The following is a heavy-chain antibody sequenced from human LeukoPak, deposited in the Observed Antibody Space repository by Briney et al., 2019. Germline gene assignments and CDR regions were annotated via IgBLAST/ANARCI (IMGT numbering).Heavy chain of an antibody. J-gene: IGHJ4*02. V-gene: IGHV4-59*01. Sequence: SETLSLTCAVYGGSFSGYYWSWIRQPPGKGLEWIGYIYYSGSTNYNPSLKSRVTISVDTSKNQFSLKLSSVTAADTAVYYCAREGTTNYYDSSGYFDYWGQGTLVTVSS. D-gene: IGHD3-22*01. CDR2: IYYSGST. CDR3: AREGTTNYYDSSGYFDY. CDR1: GGSFSGYY.